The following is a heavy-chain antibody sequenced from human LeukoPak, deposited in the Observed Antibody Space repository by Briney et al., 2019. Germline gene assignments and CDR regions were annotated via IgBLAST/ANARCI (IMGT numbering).Heavy chain of an antibody. CDR3: ARPPYYYDSSGYYNYFDY. CDR2: INAGNGNT. CDR1: GYTFTSYA. D-gene: IGHD3-22*01. Sequence: ASVKVSCKASGYTFTSYAMHWVRQAPGQRLGWMGWINAGNGNTKYSQKFQGRVTITRDTSASTAYMELSSLRSEDTAVYYCARPPYYYDSSGYYNYFDYWGQGTLVTVSS. V-gene: IGHV1-3*01. J-gene: IGHJ4*02.